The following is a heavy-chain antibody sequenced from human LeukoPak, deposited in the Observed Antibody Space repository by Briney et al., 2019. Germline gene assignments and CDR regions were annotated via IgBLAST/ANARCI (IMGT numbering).Heavy chain of an antibody. D-gene: IGHD3-22*01. CDR2: IYYSGST. V-gene: IGHV4-39*01. CDR1: GGSISSSSYY. Sequence: SETLSLTCTVSGGSISSSSYYCGWIRQPPGKELEWIGNIYYSGSTYYNPSLKSRVTISVDTSKNQFSLKLSSWTAADTAVYYLASGYDNSGYYYVPDYWGQGNLVTVSS. J-gene: IGHJ4*02. CDR3: ASGYDNSGYYYVPDY.